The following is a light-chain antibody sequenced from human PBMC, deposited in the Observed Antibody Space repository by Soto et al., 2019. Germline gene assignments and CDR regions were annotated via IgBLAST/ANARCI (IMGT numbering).Light chain of an antibody. J-gene: IGKJ1*01. Sequence: DIQMTQSPSSLSASLGDRVTITCRARQGIGNYLAWYQLQPGKVPKLLIYAASTLQSGVPSRFSGSGSGTDFTLTISSLQPEDVATYYCQKCNSAPRTFGQGTKVEI. CDR3: QKCNSAPRT. CDR1: QGIGNY. V-gene: IGKV1-27*01. CDR2: AAS.